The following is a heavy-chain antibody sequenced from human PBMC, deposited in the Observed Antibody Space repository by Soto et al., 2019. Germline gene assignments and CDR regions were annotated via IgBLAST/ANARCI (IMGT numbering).Heavy chain of an antibody. Sequence: ASVKVSCKASGYTFTSYGISWVRQAPGQGLEWMGWISAYNGNTNYAQKLQGRVTMTTDTSTSTAYMELRSLRSDDTAVYYCARPYSSSWSHDSSAGLDIWGQGTMVTVSS. CDR1: GYTFTSYG. J-gene: IGHJ3*02. V-gene: IGHV1-18*01. CDR2: ISAYNGNT. CDR3: ARPYSSSWSHDSSAGLDI. D-gene: IGHD6-13*01.